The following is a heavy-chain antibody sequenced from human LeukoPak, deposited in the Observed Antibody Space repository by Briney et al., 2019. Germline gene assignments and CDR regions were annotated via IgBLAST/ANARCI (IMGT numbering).Heavy chain of an antibody. V-gene: IGHV1-8*01. J-gene: IGHJ4*02. Sequence: ASVKVSCKASGYTFSDYDINWVRQATGQGLEWMGRINPGSDNTDYAQKFQGRVTMTRDSSISTVYMELSSLRSEDTAVYYCARNMALDYWGQGSRVTVSS. CDR1: GYTFSDYD. CDR3: ARNMALDY. CDR2: INPGSDNT. D-gene: IGHD5-24*01.